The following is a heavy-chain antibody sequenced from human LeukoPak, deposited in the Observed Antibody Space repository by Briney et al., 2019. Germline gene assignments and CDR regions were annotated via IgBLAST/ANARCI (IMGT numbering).Heavy chain of an antibody. D-gene: IGHD3-10*02. CDR3: AELGITMIGGV. J-gene: IGHJ6*04. V-gene: IGHV3-23*01. CDR1: GFTFTTYG. CDR2: IGGSGIRT. Sequence: GGTLRLSCSASGFTFTTYGMNWVRQAPGKGLKWVSGIGGSGIRTYYADSVKGRFTISRDNAKNSLYLQMNSLRAEDTAVYYCAELGITMIGGVWGKGTTVTISS.